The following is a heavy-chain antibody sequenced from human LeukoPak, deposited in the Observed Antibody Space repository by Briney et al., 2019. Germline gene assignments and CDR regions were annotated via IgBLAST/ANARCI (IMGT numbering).Heavy chain of an antibody. CDR1: GYTFTSYG. J-gene: IGHJ4*02. CDR2: ISAYNGNT. CDR3: AIYYDSSGYHTPLY. Sequence: ASVKVSCKASGYTFTSYGISWVRQAPGQGLEWMGWISAYNGNTNYAQKLQGRVTMTTDTSTRTAYMELRSLRSDDTAVYYCAIYYDSSGYHTPLYWGQGTLVTVSS. V-gene: IGHV1-18*01. D-gene: IGHD3-22*01.